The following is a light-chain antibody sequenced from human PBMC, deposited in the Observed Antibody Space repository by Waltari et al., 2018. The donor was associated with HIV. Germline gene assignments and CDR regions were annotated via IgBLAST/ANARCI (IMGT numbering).Light chain of an antibody. V-gene: IGLV2-14*01. CDR2: EVS. J-gene: IGLJ2*01. CDR3: SSYTAANTIL. CDR1: TSDIGDYDY. Sequence: QSALTQPASVSGSLGQSITVSCTGTTSDIGDYDYVSWYQQLPDTAPTLSLYEVSNRPSGVAHRFSGSKSGNTASLTISGLQSDDESTYFCSSYTAANTILFGGGTKLTVL.